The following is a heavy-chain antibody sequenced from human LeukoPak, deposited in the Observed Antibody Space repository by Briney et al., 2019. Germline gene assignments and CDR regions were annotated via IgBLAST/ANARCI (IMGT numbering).Heavy chain of an antibody. Sequence: GASVKVSCKASGYILTDYYMHWVRQAPGQGLEWMGWINPNSGDTNYAQKFQGRVTMTRDMSTSTAYMELRSLRSDDTAVYYCARAGHRKYYYDNAYDYWGQGTLVTVSS. D-gene: IGHD3-22*01. CDR1: GYILTDYY. CDR3: ARAGHRKYYYDNAYDY. J-gene: IGHJ4*02. V-gene: IGHV1-2*02. CDR2: INPNSGDT.